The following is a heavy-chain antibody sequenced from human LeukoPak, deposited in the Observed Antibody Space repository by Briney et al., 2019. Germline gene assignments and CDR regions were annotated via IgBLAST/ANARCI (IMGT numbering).Heavy chain of an antibody. Sequence: SETLSLTCTVSGGSISSSSYYWGWIRQPPGKGLEWIGSIYYSGSTNYNPSLKSRVTISVDTSKNQFSLKLSSVTAADTAVYYCARAMGNYSSDYWGQGTLVTVSS. V-gene: IGHV4-39*07. CDR1: GGSISSSSYY. CDR2: IYYSGST. CDR3: ARAMGNYSSDY. J-gene: IGHJ4*02. D-gene: IGHD6-13*01.